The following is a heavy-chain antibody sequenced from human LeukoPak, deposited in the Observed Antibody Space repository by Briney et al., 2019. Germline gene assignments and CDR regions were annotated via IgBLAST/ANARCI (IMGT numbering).Heavy chain of an antibody. Sequence: SETLSLTCTVSGGSISNYYWSWIRQPPGKGLEWIGYIYYSGSTNYNPSLKSRVTISVDTSKNQFSLKLSSVTAADTAVYYCAREGAAAGTYFDYWGQGTLVTVSS. CDR3: AREGAAAGTYFDY. V-gene: IGHV4-59*12. D-gene: IGHD6-13*01. CDR1: GGSISNYY. CDR2: IYYSGST. J-gene: IGHJ4*02.